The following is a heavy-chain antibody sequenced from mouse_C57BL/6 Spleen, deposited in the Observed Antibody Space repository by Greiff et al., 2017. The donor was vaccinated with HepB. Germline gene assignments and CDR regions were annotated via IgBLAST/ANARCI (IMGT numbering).Heavy chain of an antibody. V-gene: IGHV1-69*01. D-gene: IGHD3-2*02. CDR1: GYTFTSYW. Sequence: QVQLKQPGAELVMPGASVKLSCKASGYTFTSYWMHWVKQRPGQGLEWIGEIDPSDSYTNYNQKFKGKSTLTVYKSSRTAYIQLSSLTSEGSAVYYCARCPYVYQACVAYWGQGTLVTVSA. CDR3: ARCPYVYQACVAY. J-gene: IGHJ3*01. CDR2: IDPSDSYT.